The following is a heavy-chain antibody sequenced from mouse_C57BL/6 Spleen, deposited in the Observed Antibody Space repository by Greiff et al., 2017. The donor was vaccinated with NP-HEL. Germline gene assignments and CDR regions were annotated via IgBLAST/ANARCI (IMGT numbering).Heavy chain of an antibody. CDR1: GYTFTSYW. D-gene: IGHD3-2*02. J-gene: IGHJ3*01. V-gene: IGHV1-69*01. CDR2: IDPSDSYT. Sequence: VQLQQPGAELVMPGASVTLSCKASGYTFTSYWMHWVKQRPGQGLEWIGEIDPSDSYTNYNQKFKGKSTLTVDKSSSTAYMQLSSLTSEDSAVYYCARSRTAQATFAYWGQGTLVTVSA. CDR3: ARSRTAQATFAY.